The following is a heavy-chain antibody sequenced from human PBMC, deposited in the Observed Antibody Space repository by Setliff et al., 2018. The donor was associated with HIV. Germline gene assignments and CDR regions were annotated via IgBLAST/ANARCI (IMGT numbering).Heavy chain of an antibody. CDR3: TRVVGKAAAGEVFDY. Sequence: PGGSLRLSCITSGFTFTNYAMTWVRQAPGEGLEYVSAISGSGGITYYADSVKGRFTLSRDTSKDTLYLQMNSLKTEDTAVYYCTRVVGKAAAGEVFDYWGQGTLVTVSS. CDR1: GFTFTNYA. D-gene: IGHD6-25*01. CDR2: ISGSGGIT. J-gene: IGHJ4*02. V-gene: IGHV3-23*01.